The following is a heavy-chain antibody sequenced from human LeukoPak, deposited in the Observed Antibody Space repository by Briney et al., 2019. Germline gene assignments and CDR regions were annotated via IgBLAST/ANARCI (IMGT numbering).Heavy chain of an antibody. CDR3: AIHPTSMTRVTKGWFDP. D-gene: IGHD4-17*01. Sequence: SETLSFTCAVSGGSITSYYWSWIRQPPGKGLQWIGYIYYTGSTNYNPSLKSRVTISVDTSKNQFSLKLTSVTAADTAVYYCAIHPTSMTRVTKGWFDPWGQGTLVTVSS. CDR1: GGSITSYY. V-gene: IGHV4-59*01. J-gene: IGHJ5*02. CDR2: IYYTGST.